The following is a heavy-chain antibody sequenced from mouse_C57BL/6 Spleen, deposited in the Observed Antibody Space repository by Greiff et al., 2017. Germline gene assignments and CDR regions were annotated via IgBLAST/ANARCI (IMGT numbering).Heavy chain of an antibody. V-gene: IGHV1-42*01. J-gene: IGHJ1*03. CDR2: INPSTGGT. CDR1: GYSFTGYY. CDR3: ARGDDYDGDWYVDV. D-gene: IGHD2-4*01. Sequence: VQLQQSGPELVKPGASVKISCKASGYSFTGYYMNWVKQSPEKSLEWIGEINPSTGGTTYNQKFKAKATLTVDKSSSTAYMQLKSLTSEDSAVYYCARGDDYDGDWYVDVWGTGTTVTVSS.